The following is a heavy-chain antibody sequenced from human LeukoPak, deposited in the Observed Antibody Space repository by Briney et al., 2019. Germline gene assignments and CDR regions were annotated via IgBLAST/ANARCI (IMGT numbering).Heavy chain of an antibody. J-gene: IGHJ5*02. CDR3: ARDSKLRSGGLFDP. D-gene: IGHD2-15*01. CDR2: IKPDGSEG. Sequence: GGSLRLSCTASGSTFSSYWMSWVRQAPGKGLEWVADIKPDGSEGYYVDSVKGRFTISRDNAKNSLYLQMNSLRAEDTAVYSCARDSKLRSGGLFDPWGQGTLATVSS. V-gene: IGHV3-7*01. CDR1: GSTFSSYW.